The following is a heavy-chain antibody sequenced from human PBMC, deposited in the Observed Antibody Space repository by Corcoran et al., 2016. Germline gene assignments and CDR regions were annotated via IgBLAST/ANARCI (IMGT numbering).Heavy chain of an antibody. J-gene: IGHJ3*02. CDR1: GFTFSRYG. V-gene: IGHV3-30*18. CDR2: ISYDGSNK. CDR3: AKDDYGGNEPGGAFDI. D-gene: IGHD4-17*01. Sequence: QVQLVESGGGVVQPGRSLRLSCAASGFTFSRYGMHWVRQAPGKGLEWVAVISYDGSNKYYADSVKGRFTISRDNSKDTLYLQMNSLRAEDTAGYYCAKDDYGGNEPGGAFDIWGQGTMVTVSS.